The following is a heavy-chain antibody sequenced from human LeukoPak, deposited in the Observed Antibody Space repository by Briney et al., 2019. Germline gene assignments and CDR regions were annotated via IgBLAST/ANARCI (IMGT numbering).Heavy chain of an antibody. CDR1: GFTFSSYA. CDR3: AKDIAAAGGPCAY. D-gene: IGHD6-13*01. V-gene: IGHV3-30*02. Sequence: PGGSLRLSCAASGFTFSSYAMSWVRQAPGKGLEWVALTRSDGSDKYYADSVKGRFTISRDNSKNTVFLQMNSLRAEDTAVYYCAKDIAAAGGPCAYWGRGTLVTVSS. J-gene: IGHJ4*02. CDR2: TRSDGSDK.